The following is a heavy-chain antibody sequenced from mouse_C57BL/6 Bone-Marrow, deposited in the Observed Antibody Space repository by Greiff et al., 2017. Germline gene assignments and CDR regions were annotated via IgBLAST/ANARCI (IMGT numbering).Heavy chain of an antibody. CDR2: IDPSDSYT. J-gene: IGHJ2*01. CDR3: ARGDWAPFDY. D-gene: IGHD4-1*01. V-gene: IGHV1-69*01. CDR1: GYTFTSYW. Sequence: QVQLQQPGAELVMPGASVKLSCKASGYTFTSYWMHWVKQRPGQGLEWIGEIDPSDSYTNYNPKFKGKSTLTVDQSSSTAYKQLSSLTSEDSAVYYCARGDWAPFDYWGQGTTLTVSS.